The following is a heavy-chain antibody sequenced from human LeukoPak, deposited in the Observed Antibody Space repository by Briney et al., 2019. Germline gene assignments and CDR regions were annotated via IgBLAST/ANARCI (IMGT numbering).Heavy chain of an antibody. CDR2: IYYSGST. CDR1: GGPISSGGYY. D-gene: IGHD7-27*01. CDR3: ARVGTGLGDFDL. V-gene: IGHV4-31*03. J-gene: IGHJ2*01. Sequence: SETLSLTCTVSGGPISSGGYYWSWIRQHPGKGLEWIVYIYYSGSTNYNPSLKSRVTISVDTSKNQFSLKLRSVTAADTAVYYCARVGTGLGDFDLWGRGTLVTVSS.